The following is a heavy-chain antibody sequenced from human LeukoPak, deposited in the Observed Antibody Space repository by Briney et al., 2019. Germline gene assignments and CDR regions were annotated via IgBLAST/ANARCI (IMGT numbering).Heavy chain of an antibody. Sequence: SETLSLTCTVSGGSISSYYWSWIRQPAGKGLEWIGRFYSGGSADDNPSLKSRVTMSVDTSKNQFSLKLSSVTAADTAVYYCARVYSGYDLPGSLANYYFDYWGQGTLVTVSS. CDR2: FYSGGSA. D-gene: IGHD5-12*01. CDR1: GGSISSYY. CDR3: ARVYSGYDLPGSLANYYFDY. J-gene: IGHJ4*02. V-gene: IGHV4-4*07.